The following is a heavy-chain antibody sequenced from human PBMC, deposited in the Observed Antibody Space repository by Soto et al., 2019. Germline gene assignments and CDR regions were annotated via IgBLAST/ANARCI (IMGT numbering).Heavy chain of an antibody. J-gene: IGHJ4*02. CDR3: ARLAVAGKGRTDY. V-gene: IGHV4-4*02. D-gene: IGHD6-19*01. CDR2: IYHSGST. Sequence: QVQLQESGPGLVKPSGTLSLTCAVSGGSISSSNWWSWVRQPPGKGLEWIGEIYHSGSTNYNPSLKSRVTRSVDKSKNQFSLKLSSVTAAATAVYYCARLAVAGKGRTDYWGQGTLVTVSS. CDR1: GGSISSSNW.